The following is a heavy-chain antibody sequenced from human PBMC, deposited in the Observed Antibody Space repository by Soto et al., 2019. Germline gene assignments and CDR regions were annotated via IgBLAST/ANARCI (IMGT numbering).Heavy chain of an antibody. D-gene: IGHD2-15*01. J-gene: IGHJ4*02. CDR1: GFAVSTYA. V-gene: IGHV3-23*01. CDR3: ASQRPCGGGSCFSLRSFDR. CDR2: ITGGGGST. Sequence: EVQLLESGGGLVQPGGSLRLSCAASGFAVSTYAMSWVRKTPGKGLEWVSTITGGGGSTYYAEAVKGRFTISRDNFRNTLDLQMSSLRAEDSAVYSCASQRPCGGGSCFSLRSFDRWGQGTVVTVSS.